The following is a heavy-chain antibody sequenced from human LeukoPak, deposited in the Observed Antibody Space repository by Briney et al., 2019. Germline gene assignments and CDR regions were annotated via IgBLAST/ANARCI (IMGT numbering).Heavy chain of an antibody. V-gene: IGHV3-30*18. J-gene: IGHJ4*02. Sequence: PGRSLRLSCAASGFTFSGYGMHWVRQAPGKGLEWVAVISYDGSNKYYADSVKGRFTISRDNSKNTLYLQMNSLRAEDTAVYYCAKDGSPYYYDSSAPVDYWGQGTLVTVSS. CDR2: ISYDGSNK. D-gene: IGHD3-22*01. CDR1: GFTFSGYG. CDR3: AKDGSPYYYDSSAPVDY.